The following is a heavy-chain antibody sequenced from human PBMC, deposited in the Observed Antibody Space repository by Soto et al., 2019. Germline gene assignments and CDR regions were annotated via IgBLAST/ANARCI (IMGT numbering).Heavy chain of an antibody. V-gene: IGHV4-61*01. CDR2: IYYSGST. CDR3: ARAARGLRYFDR. D-gene: IGHD5-12*01. CDR1: RGSFSSGSYY. Sequence: PXATLSLPCTVSRGSFSSGSYYWSCIQQPPGKGLEWIGYIYYSGSTNYNPSLKSRVTISVDTSKNQFSLKLSSVTAADTPVYYCARAARGLRYFDRCGRGTLLTVSS. J-gene: IGHJ2*01.